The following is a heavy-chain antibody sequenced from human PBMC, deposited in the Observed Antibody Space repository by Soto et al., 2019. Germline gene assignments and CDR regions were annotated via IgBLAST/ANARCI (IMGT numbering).Heavy chain of an antibody. J-gene: IGHJ6*02. CDR1: GYTFAAYY. D-gene: IGHD2-8*02. Sequence: ASVKVSCKASGYTFAAYYIHWLRQAPGQGLEWMGWINPNVGDSKFAPKFQGAVSTTGDKSIGTVYLELSSLRSDDTAVYYCGRCRTDSYAMDVWGQGTTVTVSS. CDR3: GRCRTDSYAMDV. V-gene: IGHV1-2*02. CDR2: INPNVGDS.